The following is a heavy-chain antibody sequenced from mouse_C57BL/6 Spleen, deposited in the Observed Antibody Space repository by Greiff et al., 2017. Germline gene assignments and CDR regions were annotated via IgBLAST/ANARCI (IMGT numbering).Heavy chain of an antibody. CDR3: AGGSGPAWFAY. Sequence: QVQLQQSGAELMQPGASVKLSCTATGYTFTGYWIEWVKQRPGHGLEWIGEILPGSGSTNYNEKFKGKATFTADTSSNTAYMQLSSLTTEDSAIYDCAGGSGPAWFAYWGQGTLVTVSA. J-gene: IGHJ3*01. CDR2: ILPGSGST. V-gene: IGHV1-9*01. D-gene: IGHD3-2*02. CDR1: GYTFTGYW.